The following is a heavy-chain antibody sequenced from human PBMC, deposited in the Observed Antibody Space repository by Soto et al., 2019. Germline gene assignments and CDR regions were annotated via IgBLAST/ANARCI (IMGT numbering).Heavy chain of an antibody. CDR3: TRDRRLYGDAH. CDR2: IRSKAYGGTT. V-gene: IGHV3-49*03. D-gene: IGHD4-17*01. CDR1: GFTFGDYA. J-gene: IGHJ4*02. Sequence: GGALRLSCTASGFTFGDYAMSWFRQAPGKGLEWVGFIRSKAYGGTTEYAASVKGRFTISRDDSKSIAYLQMNSLKTEDTAVYYCTRDRRLYGDAHWGQGTLVTVSS.